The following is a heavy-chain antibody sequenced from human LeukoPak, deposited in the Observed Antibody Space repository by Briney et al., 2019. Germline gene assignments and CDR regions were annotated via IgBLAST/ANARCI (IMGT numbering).Heavy chain of an antibody. CDR1: GFTFSSYW. CDR2: INSDGSST. Sequence: GGSLRLSCAASGFTFSSYWMNWVRQAPGKGLVWVSRINSDGSSTSYADSVKGRFTISRDNAKNTLYLQMNSLRAEDTAVYYCAIDPVGTGHMDVWGKGTTVTVSS. V-gene: IGHV3-74*01. D-gene: IGHD1-1*01. J-gene: IGHJ6*03. CDR3: AIDPVGTGHMDV.